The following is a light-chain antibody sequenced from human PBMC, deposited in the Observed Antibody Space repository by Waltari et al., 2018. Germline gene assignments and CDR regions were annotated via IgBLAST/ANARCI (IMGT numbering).Light chain of an antibody. J-gene: IGKJ5*01. CDR3: LQYDNLPIT. CDR2: DAS. V-gene: IGKV1-33*01. Sequence: DIQMNQSPSSLSASVGDRVPITCQASQDISNYLNWYQQKPGKAPKLLIYDASNLQTGVPSRFSGSGSGTDFTFTISSLQPEDIATFYCLQYDNLPITFGQGTRLEIK. CDR1: QDISNY.